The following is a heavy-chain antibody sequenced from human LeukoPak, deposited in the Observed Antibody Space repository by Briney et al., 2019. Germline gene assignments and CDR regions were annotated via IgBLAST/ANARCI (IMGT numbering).Heavy chain of an antibody. Sequence: SVKVSCKASGYTFTSYGISWVRQAPGQGLEWMGGIIPIFGTANYAQKFQGRVTITADKSTSTAYMELSSRRSEYTAVYYCARGRYLGYSYGYRYYFYYIYVWGKGTTVTVSS. CDR3: ARGRYLGYSYGYRYYFYYIYV. CDR1: GYTFTSYG. J-gene: IGHJ6*03. D-gene: IGHD5-18*01. V-gene: IGHV1-69*06. CDR2: IIPIFGTA.